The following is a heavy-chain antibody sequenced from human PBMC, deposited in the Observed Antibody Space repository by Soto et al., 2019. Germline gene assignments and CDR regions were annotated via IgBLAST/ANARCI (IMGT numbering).Heavy chain of an antibody. J-gene: IGHJ4*02. D-gene: IGHD4-17*01. V-gene: IGHV3-11*01. CDR2: ISGNGRII. CDR1: GFIFSDYY. Sequence: QVLLVESGGGLVKPRGSLRLSCATSGFIFSDYYMHWIRQAPGKGLEWISYISGNGRIIQYADSAKGRFTISRDNAQNSLYLQMNSLRAEDTALYFCARDFDADSRTDFDYWGQATLVTVSS. CDR3: ARDFDADSRTDFDY.